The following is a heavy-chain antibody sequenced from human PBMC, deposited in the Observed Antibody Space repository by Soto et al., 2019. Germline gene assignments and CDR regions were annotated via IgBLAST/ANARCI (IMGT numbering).Heavy chain of an antibody. CDR3: ARDALNYYDSSGYYYDSADY. CDR1: GFTFSSYS. CDR2: ISSSSSTI. V-gene: IGHV3-48*02. D-gene: IGHD3-22*01. Sequence: GGSLRLSCAASGFTFSSYSMNWVRQAPGKGLEWVSYISSSSSTIYYADSVKGRFTISRDNAKNSLYLQMNSLRDEDTAVYYCARDALNYYDSSGYYYDSADYWGQGTLVTVSS. J-gene: IGHJ4*02.